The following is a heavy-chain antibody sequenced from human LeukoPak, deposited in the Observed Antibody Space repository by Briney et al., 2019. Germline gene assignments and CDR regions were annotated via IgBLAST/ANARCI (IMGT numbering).Heavy chain of an antibody. CDR3: ARESTSSWYLLRYYYYGMDV. Sequence: GGSLRLCSAAAGFTCSSYWMSGVRQAPGKGVEWVANIKQDGREKDYVDSAKGRYTNSIDNAKKTLYLQMNSLRAEDTAVYNCARESTSSWYLLRYYYYGMDVWGQGTTVTVSS. V-gene: IGHV3-7*01. D-gene: IGHD6-13*01. CDR2: IKQDGREK. J-gene: IGHJ6*02. CDR1: GFTCSSYW.